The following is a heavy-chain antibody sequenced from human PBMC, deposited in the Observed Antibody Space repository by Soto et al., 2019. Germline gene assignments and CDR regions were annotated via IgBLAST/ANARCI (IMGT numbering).Heavy chain of an antibody. CDR1: GFTFSSYW. D-gene: IGHD3-22*01. CDR2: INSDGSST. Sequence: VSLRLSCAASGFTFSSYWMHWVRQAPGKGLVWVSRINSDGSSTSYADSVKGRFTISRDNAKNTLYLQMNSLRAEDTAVYYCARVARWLYDAFDIWGQGTMVTVSS. V-gene: IGHV3-74*01. J-gene: IGHJ3*02. CDR3: ARVARWLYDAFDI.